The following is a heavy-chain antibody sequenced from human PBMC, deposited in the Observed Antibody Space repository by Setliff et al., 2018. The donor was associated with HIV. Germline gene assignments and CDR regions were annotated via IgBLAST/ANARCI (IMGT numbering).Heavy chain of an antibody. Sequence: GGSLRLSCGASGFTFDDYPMHWVRQVPGKGLEWLSLISSSSSTISYADSVNGRFTISRDNAKNSLYLQMTSLRAEDTAVYYCARVFLEWLLYRPDYVMDVWGQGTTVTVSS. CDR1: GFTFDDYP. D-gene: IGHD3-3*01. J-gene: IGHJ6*02. CDR3: ARVFLEWLLYRPDYVMDV. V-gene: IGHV3-48*04. CDR2: ISSSSSTI.